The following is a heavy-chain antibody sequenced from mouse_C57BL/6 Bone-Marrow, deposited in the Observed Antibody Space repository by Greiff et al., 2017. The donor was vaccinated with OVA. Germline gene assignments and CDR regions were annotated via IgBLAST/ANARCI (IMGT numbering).Heavy chain of an antibody. Sequence: QVQLQQSGAELARPGASVKLSCKASGYTFTSYGISWVKQRPGQGLEWIGELYPRSGNTYYNEKFKGKATLTADKSSSTAYMELRSLTSEDSAVYICARERDLWFAYWGQGTLVTVSA. D-gene: IGHD3-3*01. CDR2: LYPRSGNT. V-gene: IGHV1-81*01. CDR3: ARERDLWFAY. J-gene: IGHJ3*01. CDR1: GYTFTSYG.